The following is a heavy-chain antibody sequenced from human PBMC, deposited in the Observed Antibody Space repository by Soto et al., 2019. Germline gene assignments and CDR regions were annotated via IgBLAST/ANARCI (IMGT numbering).Heavy chain of an antibody. CDR1: GDSVSSSSVA. J-gene: IGHJ6*01. Sequence: SQTLSLTCVISGDSVSSSSVAWNWVRQSPSRGLEWLGRTYYRSRWYSDFAVSVRGRIVINADTSKNQFSLQLNSVTPEDTAVYVSGMSEEESDYYYCCLRGWGKGTRV. CDR2: TYYRSRWYS. CDR3: GMSEEESDYYYCCLRG. V-gene: IGHV6-1*01.